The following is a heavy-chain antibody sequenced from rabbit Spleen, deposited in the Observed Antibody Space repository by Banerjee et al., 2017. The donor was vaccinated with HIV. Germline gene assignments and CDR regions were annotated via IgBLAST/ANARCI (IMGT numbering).Heavy chain of an antibody. CDR2: IAGGSSGFT. CDR3: ARKPSINDDFGLDL. Sequence: QDQLEESGGGLVKPEGSLKLSCTASGVSFSTNSYMCWVRQAPGKGLEWIACIAGGSSGFTYSATWAKGRFTCSKTSSTTVTLQMTSLTVADTATYFCARKPSINDDFGLDLWGQGTLVTVS. J-gene: IGHJ3*01. V-gene: IGHV1S45*01. D-gene: IGHD2-1*01. CDR1: GVSFSTNSY.